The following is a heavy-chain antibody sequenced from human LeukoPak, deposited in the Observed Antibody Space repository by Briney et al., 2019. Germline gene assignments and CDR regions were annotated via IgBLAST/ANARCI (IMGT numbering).Heavy chain of an antibody. V-gene: IGHV3-33*01. D-gene: IGHD3-22*01. J-gene: IGHJ3*02. CDR1: GFSFSSHG. CDR2: IWYDGSNT. Sequence: GRSLRLSCAASGFSFSSHGMHWVRQAPGKGLEWVGSIWYDGSNTYHADSVKGRFTISRDNPKNTLYLQMNSLRAEDTAVYYCARGGQYSYHSSGPKSSDALGIWGQGTMVTVSS. CDR3: ARGGQYSYHSSGPKSSDALGI.